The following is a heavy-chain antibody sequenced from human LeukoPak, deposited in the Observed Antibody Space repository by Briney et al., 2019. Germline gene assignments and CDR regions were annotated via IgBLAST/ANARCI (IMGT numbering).Heavy chain of an antibody. Sequence: PSETLSLTCAVYGGSFSGYYWSWIRQPPGRGLEWIGEINHSGSTNYNPSLKSRVTISVDTSKNQFSLKLSSVTAADTAVYYCATYYYGSGSQEPFDIWGQGTMVTVSS. J-gene: IGHJ3*02. D-gene: IGHD3-10*01. CDR3: ATYYYGSGSQEPFDI. V-gene: IGHV4-34*01. CDR2: INHSGST. CDR1: GGSFSGYY.